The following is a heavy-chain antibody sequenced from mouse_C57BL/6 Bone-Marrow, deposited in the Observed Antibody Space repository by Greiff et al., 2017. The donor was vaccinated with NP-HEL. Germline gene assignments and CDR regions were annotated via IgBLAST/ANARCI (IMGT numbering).Heavy chain of an antibody. CDR2: ISDGGSYT. CDR1: GFTFSSYA. D-gene: IGHD1-1*01. Sequence: EVMLVESGGGLVKPGGSLKLSCAASGFTFSSYAMSWVRQTPEKRLEWVATISDGGSYTYYPDNVKGRFTISRDNAKNNLYLQMSHLKSEDTAMYYCARGGYGSSYGYWGQGTTLTVSS. CDR3: ARGGYGSSYGY. J-gene: IGHJ2*01. V-gene: IGHV5-4*03.